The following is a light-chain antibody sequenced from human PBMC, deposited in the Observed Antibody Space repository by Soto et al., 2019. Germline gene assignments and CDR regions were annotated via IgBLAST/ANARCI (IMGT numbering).Light chain of an antibody. J-gene: IGKJ2*01. CDR3: LQYNDRPFT. CDR2: GAF. Sequence: EIVMTQSPATLSVSPGEGATLSCKASQSVSSKLAWYQQKPGQAPRVLIYGAFTRATGIPARFSGSGSGTEFTVTISVLQSEDFAVYYCLQYNDRPFTCGHGTKLEIK. V-gene: IGKV3-15*01. CDR1: QSVSSK.